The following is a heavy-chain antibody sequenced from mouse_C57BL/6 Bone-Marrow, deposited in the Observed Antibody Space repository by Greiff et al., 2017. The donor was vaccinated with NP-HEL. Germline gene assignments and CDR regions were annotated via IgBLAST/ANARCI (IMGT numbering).Heavy chain of an antibody. CDR1: GYTFTDYY. Sequence: QVQLHQSGAELVRPGASVKLSCKASGYTFTDYYINWVKQRPGQGLEWIARIYPGSGNTYYNEKFKGKATLTAEKSSSTAYMQLSSLTSEDSAVYFCAIYYYGSSYDYAMDYWGQGTSVTVSS. CDR2: IYPGSGNT. V-gene: IGHV1-76*01. J-gene: IGHJ4*01. D-gene: IGHD1-1*01. CDR3: AIYYYGSSYDYAMDY.